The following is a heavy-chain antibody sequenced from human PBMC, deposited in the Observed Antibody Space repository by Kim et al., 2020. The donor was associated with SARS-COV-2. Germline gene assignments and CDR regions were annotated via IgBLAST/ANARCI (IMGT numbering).Heavy chain of an antibody. D-gene: IGHD3-22*01. CDR1: GLTFTNSW. J-gene: IGHJ4*02. V-gene: IGHV3-15*01. Sequence: GGSLRLSCIASGLTFTNSWMSWVRQAPGKGLEWVGRIKTKPEGGTTDYAEPVKGRFIVSRDDSKDILYLQMNSLKTEDTAVYYCVIHKYHRDDSQFNDWGQEALRPVSA. CDR2: IKTKPEGGTT. CDR3: VIHKYHRDDSQFND.